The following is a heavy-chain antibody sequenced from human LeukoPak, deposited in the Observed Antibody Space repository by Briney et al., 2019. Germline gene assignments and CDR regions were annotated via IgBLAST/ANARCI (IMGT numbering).Heavy chain of an antibody. V-gene: IGHV4-34*09. CDR3: ARGRSGGSYFYYYYYGMDV. Sequence: SSETLSLTCAVYGGSFSGYYWSWIRQPPGKGLEWIGEINHSGSTNYNPSLKSRVTISVDASKNQFSLKLSSVTAADTAVYYCARGRSGGSYFYYYYYGMDVWGQGTTVTVSS. CDR2: INHSGST. J-gene: IGHJ6*02. D-gene: IGHD2-15*01. CDR1: GGSFSGYY.